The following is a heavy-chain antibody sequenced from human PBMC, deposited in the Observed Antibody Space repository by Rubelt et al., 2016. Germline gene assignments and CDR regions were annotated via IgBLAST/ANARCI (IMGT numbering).Heavy chain of an antibody. D-gene: IGHD7-27*01. V-gene: IGHV3-30*04. CDR2: ISYDGSNK. CDR3: ARDPWSGDLIYYGMDV. J-gene: IGHJ6*02. Sequence: QVQLVESGGGVVQPGRSLRLSCAASGFTFSSYAMHWVRQAPGKGLEWVAVISYDGSNKYYAERVKGRLTTSGDNSKTTMYLQMISLRAEDTAVYYCARDPWSGDLIYYGMDVWGQGTTVTVSS. CDR1: GFTFSSYA.